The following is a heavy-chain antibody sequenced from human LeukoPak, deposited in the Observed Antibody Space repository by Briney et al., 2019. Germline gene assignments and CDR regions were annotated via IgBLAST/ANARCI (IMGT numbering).Heavy chain of an antibody. Sequence: SQTLSLTCAISGDSVSSNSAAWNWIRQSPSRGLEWLGRTYYRSKWYYDYAVSVKSRITINPDTSKNHFPLQLKSVTPEDAAVYYCVRAVAAGPHWFDPWGQGTLVTVSS. CDR3: VRAVAAGPHWFDP. CDR2: TYYRSKWYY. V-gene: IGHV6-1*01. CDR1: GDSVSSNSAA. D-gene: IGHD2-15*01. J-gene: IGHJ5*02.